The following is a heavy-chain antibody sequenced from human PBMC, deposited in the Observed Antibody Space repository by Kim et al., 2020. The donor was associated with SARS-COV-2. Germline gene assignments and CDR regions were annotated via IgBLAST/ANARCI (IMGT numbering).Heavy chain of an antibody. Sequence: SETLSLTCTVSGGSINNYYWNWIRQPPGKGLEYIGDIFYSGATHYNPSLKSRVTISLDASTNQFSLKLSSVTAADTAVYYCARIYARTIDYGGLGTLVTVSS. CDR1: GGSINNYY. CDR2: IFYSGAT. J-gene: IGHJ4*02. CDR3: ARIYARTIDY. V-gene: IGHV4-59*01. D-gene: IGHD3-16*01.